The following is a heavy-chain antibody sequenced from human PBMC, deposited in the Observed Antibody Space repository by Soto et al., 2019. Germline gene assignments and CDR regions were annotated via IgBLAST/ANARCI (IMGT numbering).Heavy chain of an antibody. CDR1: GTSISSGDYY. J-gene: IGHJ4*02. CDR3: ARDRGATIFDL. CDR2: IFYTGGT. D-gene: IGHD5-12*01. V-gene: IGHV4-31*03. Sequence: PSETLSLTCTVSGTSISSGDYYWSWIRQHPGRGLEWIGYIFYTGGTFYTPSLKSRVTMSVDTSKNQFSLKLTSVTAADTAVYFCARDRGATIFDLWVRGTLVTVSS.